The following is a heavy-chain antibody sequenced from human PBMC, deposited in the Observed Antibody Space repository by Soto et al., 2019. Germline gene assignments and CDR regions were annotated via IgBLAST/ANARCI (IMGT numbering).Heavy chain of an antibody. CDR1: GFTFNIYP. CDR2: ISGTAGIT. CDR3: AQASITIPLYGMEV. Sequence: GSLRLSCAASGFTFNIYPMTWVRQAPGKGLEWVSAISGTAGITYYADSVKGRFTISRDNSKNTLYLQMNSLRAEDTAVYFCAQASITIPLYGMEVGGQGNTGTVSP. D-gene: IGHD3-3*01. J-gene: IGHJ6*01. V-gene: IGHV3-23*01.